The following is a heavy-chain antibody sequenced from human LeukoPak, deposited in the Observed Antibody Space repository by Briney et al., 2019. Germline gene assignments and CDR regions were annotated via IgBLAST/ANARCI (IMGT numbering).Heavy chain of an antibody. J-gene: IGHJ4*02. CDR1: GYTFTSYY. CDR3: ARDSPAAGKENFDY. Sequence: GASVKVSCKASGYTFTSYYMHWVRQAPGQGLEWMGIINPSGGSTAYAQKFQGRVTMTRDMSTSTVYMDLSSLRSEDTAVYYCARDSPAAGKENFDYWGQETLVTVSS. D-gene: IGHD6-13*01. CDR2: INPSGGST. V-gene: IGHV1-46*01.